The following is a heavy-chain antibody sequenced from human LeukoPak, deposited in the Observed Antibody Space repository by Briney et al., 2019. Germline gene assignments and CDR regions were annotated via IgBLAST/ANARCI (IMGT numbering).Heavy chain of an antibody. V-gene: IGHV3-21*01. D-gene: IGHD3-3*01. CDR1: GFTFSRYW. CDR2: ISSSSSYI. CDR3: ARDRVLEWLLSGSKYGMDV. J-gene: IGHJ6*02. Sequence: NPGGSLRLSCPASGFTFSRYWMTWVRQAPGKGLEWVSSISSSSSYIYYADSVKGRFTISRDNAKNSLYLQMNSLRAEDTAVYYCARDRVLEWLLSGSKYGMDVWGQGTTVTVSS.